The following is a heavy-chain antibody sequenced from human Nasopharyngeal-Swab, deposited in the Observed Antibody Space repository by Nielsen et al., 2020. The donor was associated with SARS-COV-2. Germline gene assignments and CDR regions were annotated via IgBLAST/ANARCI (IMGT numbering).Heavy chain of an antibody. CDR3: GRGACSITTCYENVDV. Sequence: GSLRLSCTVSGGSISSYYWGWIRQPQGKGLEWIGCVDSSGSTNYKPSLKSRVTISVDTSKNQFSLNLSSVTAADTAVYYCGRGACSITTCYENVDVWGQGTTVTVSS. CDR2: VDSSGST. J-gene: IGHJ6*02. V-gene: IGHV4-59*13. D-gene: IGHD2-2*01. CDR1: GGSISSYY.